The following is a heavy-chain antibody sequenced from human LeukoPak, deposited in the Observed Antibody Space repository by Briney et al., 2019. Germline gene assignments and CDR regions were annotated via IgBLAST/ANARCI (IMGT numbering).Heavy chain of an antibody. CDR1: GGSVSSISYF. CDR2: IYYSGSA. V-gene: IGHV4-39*01. J-gene: IGHJ3*02. Sequence: PSETLSLTCGVSGGSVSSISYFWGWIRQPPGKGLQWIGSIYYSGSAYYNPSLQSRVAISVDTSRNQFSLKLTSVTAAGTAVYYCARRPSWPSTSAFDIWGRGTMVTVSP. CDR3: ARRPSWPSTSAFDI. D-gene: IGHD2-2*01.